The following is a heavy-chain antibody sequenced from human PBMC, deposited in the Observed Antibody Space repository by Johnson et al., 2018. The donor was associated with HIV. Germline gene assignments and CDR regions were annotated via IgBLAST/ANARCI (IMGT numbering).Heavy chain of an antibody. D-gene: IGHD6-19*01. J-gene: IGHJ3*02. CDR3: ARGLIAVAGFDAFDI. V-gene: IGHV3-7*03. Sequence: VQLVESGGNLVQPGGSLRLSCAVSGFTFSSNWMSWVRQAPGKGLEWVANVNQDGSAKFYVDSVKGRFTISRDNAKNSLYLQMNSLRDEDTAVYYCARGLIAVAGFDAFDIWGQGTMVTVSS. CDR2: VNQDGSAK. CDR1: GFTFSSNW.